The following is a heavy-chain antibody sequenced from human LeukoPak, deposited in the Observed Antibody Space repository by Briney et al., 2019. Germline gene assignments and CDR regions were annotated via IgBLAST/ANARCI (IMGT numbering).Heavy chain of an antibody. J-gene: IGHJ4*02. V-gene: IGHV4-59*01. CDR3: ARGDKRVTFGGVIVPFDH. D-gene: IGHD3-16*02. Sequence: SETLSLTCTVSGGSISSYYWSWIRQPPGKGLEWIGYIYYSGTTNCNPSLESRVTISVDTSKNQFSLKLTSVTPADTAVYYCARGDKRVTFGGVIVPFDHWGQGTLVTVSS. CDR1: GGSISSYY. CDR2: IYYSGTT.